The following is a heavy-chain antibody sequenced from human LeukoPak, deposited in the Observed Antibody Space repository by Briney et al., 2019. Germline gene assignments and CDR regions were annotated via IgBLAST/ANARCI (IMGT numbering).Heavy chain of an antibody. Sequence: GASVKVSCKASGYTFTSYDINWVRQAPGQGLEWMGWISAYNGNTNYAQKLQGRVTMTTDTSTSTAYMELRSLRSDDTAVYYCARGSTVTSYYYYMDVWGKGTTVTISS. V-gene: IGHV1-18*01. D-gene: IGHD4-17*01. CDR2: ISAYNGNT. CDR1: GYTFTSYD. CDR3: ARGSTVTSYYYYMDV. J-gene: IGHJ6*03.